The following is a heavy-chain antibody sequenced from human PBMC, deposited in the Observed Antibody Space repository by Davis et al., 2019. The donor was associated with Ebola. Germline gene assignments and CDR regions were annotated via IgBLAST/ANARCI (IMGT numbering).Heavy chain of an antibody. J-gene: IGHJ4*02. CDR3: ARDTLYSSGYDY. D-gene: IGHD6-19*01. CDR2: MNPNSGNT. V-gene: IGHV1-8*01. Sequence: ASVKVSCKASGYTFTSYDINWVRQAPGQGLEWMGWMNPNSGNTGYAQKFQGRVTITRDTSASTAYMELSSLRSEDTAVYYCARDTLYSSGYDYWGQGTLVTVSS. CDR1: GYTFTSYD.